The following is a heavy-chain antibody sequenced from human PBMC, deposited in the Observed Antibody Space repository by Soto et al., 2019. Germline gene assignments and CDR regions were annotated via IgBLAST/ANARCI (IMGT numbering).Heavy chain of an antibody. J-gene: IGHJ4*02. CDR3: AKEKGYYDFWSGYSPSDF. CDR2: ISTSSIYI. CDR1: GFIFSSYS. D-gene: IGHD3-3*01. Sequence: ESGGGLVKPGGSLRLSCAASGFIFSSYSMNWVRQAPGKGLEWVSSISTSSIYIYYADSVKGRFTISRDNAKNSLYLQMNSLRAEDTAVYYCAKEKGYYDFWSGYSPSDFWGQGTLVTVSS. V-gene: IGHV3-21*01.